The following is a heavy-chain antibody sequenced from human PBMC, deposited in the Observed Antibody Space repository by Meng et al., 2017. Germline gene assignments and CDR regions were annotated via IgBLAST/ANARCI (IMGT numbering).Heavy chain of an antibody. CDR1: GFSLSTSGVG. J-gene: IGHJ5*02. D-gene: IGHD2-21*02. CDR2: IYWDDDK. Sequence: TLKELGPTPVKPPQTLPLTCTFSGFSLSTSGVGVGWIRQPPGKALEWLALIYWDDDKRYSPSLKSRLTITKDTSKNQVVLTMTNMDPVDTATYYCAHRRGDSREGWFDPWGQGTLVTVSS. V-gene: IGHV2-5*02. CDR3: AHRRGDSREGWFDP.